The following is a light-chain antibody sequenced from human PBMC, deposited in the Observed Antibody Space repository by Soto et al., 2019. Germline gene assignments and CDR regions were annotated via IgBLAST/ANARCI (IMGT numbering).Light chain of an antibody. CDR3: LQDYNYPLT. CDR1: QGIRND. J-gene: IGKJ4*01. CDR2: AAS. Sequence: AVQMSQSPSSLYASVGDRVTITCRASQGIRNDLGWYQQKPGKAPKLLIYAASSLQSGVPSRFSGSGSGTDFTLTISSLQPEDFATYYCLQDYNYPLTFGGGTKVDIK. V-gene: IGKV1-6*01.